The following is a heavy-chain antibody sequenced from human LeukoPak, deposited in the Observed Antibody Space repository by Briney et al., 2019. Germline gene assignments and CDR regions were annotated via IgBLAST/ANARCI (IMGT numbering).Heavy chain of an antibody. D-gene: IGHD4-17*01. CDR3: ARDRPNLRYDY. V-gene: IGHV3-20*04. J-gene: IGHJ4*02. CDR1: GFTFDGYG. Sequence: GGSLRLSCAASGFTFDGYGMSWVRQAPGKGLEWVSGINWNGGSTGYADSVKGRFTISRDNSKNTLYLQMGSLRAEDMAVYYCARDRPNLRYDYWGQGTLVTVSS. CDR2: INWNGGST.